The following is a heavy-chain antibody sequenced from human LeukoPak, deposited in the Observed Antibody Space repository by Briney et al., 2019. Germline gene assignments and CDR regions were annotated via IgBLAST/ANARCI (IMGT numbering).Heavy chain of an antibody. J-gene: IGHJ1*01. V-gene: IGHV3-21*01. Sequence: GGSLRLPCAASGFTFSSYSMNWVRQAPGKGLEWVSSISSSSSYIYYADSVKGRFTISRDNAKNSLYLQMNSLRAEDTAVYYCALELVGEYFQHWGQGTLVTVSS. CDR1: GFTFSSYS. D-gene: IGHD1-26*01. CDR3: ALELVGEYFQH. CDR2: ISSSSSYI.